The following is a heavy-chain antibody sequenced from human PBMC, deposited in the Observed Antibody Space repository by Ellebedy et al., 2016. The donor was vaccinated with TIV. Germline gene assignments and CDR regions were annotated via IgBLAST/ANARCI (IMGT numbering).Heavy chain of an antibody. CDR1: GGSFSSYY. CDR3: ARRVDTAMAAPGYYGMDV. CDR2: IYYSGST. J-gene: IGHJ6*02. D-gene: IGHD5-18*01. V-gene: IGHV4-39*01. Sequence: MPSETLSLTCAVSGGSFSSYYWSWIRQTPGKGLEWIGSIYYSGSTYYNPSLKSRVTISVDTSKNQFSLKLSSVTAADTAVYYCARRVDTAMAAPGYYGMDVWGQGTTVTVSS.